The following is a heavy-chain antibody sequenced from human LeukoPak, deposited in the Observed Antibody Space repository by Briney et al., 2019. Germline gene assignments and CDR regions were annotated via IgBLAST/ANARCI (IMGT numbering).Heavy chain of an antibody. V-gene: IGHV4-4*02. CDR2: IYHSGST. CDR1: GGSISSSNW. D-gene: IGHD1-26*01. CDR3: ARASGSGSFSN. Sequence: SETLSLTCTVSGGSISSSNWWSWVRQPPGKGLEWIGEIYHSGSTNYNPSLKSRVTISVDKSKNQFSLKLSSVTAADTAIYYCARASGSGSFSNWGQGALVTVSS. J-gene: IGHJ4*02.